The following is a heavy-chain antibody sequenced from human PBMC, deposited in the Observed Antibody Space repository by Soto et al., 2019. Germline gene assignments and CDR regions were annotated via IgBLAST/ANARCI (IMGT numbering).Heavy chain of an antibody. V-gene: IGHV3-21*01. Sequence: EVQLVESGGGLVKPGGSLRLSCAASGFTFSSYSMNWVRQAPGKGLEWVSSISSSSSYIYYADSVKGRFTISRDNAKNSLYLQMNSLRAEDTAVYYCARGWPVSGSPPIWGQGTMVTVSS. D-gene: IGHD1-26*01. CDR1: GFTFSSYS. J-gene: IGHJ3*02. CDR3: ARGWPVSGSPPI. CDR2: ISSSSSYI.